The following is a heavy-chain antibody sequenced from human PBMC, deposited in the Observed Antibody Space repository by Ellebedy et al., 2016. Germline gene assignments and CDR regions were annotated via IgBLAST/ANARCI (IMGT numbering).Heavy chain of an antibody. J-gene: IGHJ4*02. CDR3: ARERGDSSSWERAVGY. D-gene: IGHD6-13*01. Sequence: ASVKVSXKASRYTFTSYDINWVRQATGQGLEWMGWMNPNSGNTGYAQKFQGRVTMTRDTSISTAYMELSSLRSDDTAMYYCARERGDSSSWERAVGYWGQGTLVTVSS. CDR2: MNPNSGNT. V-gene: IGHV1-8*01. CDR1: RYTFTSYD.